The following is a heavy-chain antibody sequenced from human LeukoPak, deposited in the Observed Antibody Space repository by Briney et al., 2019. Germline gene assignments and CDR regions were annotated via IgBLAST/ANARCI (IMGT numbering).Heavy chain of an antibody. J-gene: IGHJ6*02. CDR3: ARVAEQQLALYYYYGMDV. CDR1: GGSISSSSYY. D-gene: IGHD6-13*01. Sequence: SETLSLTCTVSGGSISSSSYYWGWIRRPPGKGLEWIGSIYYSGSTYYNPSLKSRVTISVDTSKNQFSLKLSSVTAADTAVYYCARVAEQQLALYYYYGMDVWGQGTTVTVSS. CDR2: IYYSGST. V-gene: IGHV4-39*07.